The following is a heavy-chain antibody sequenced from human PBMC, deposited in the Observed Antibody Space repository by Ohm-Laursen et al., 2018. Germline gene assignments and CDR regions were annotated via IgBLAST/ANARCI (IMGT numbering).Heavy chain of an antibody. D-gene: IGHD3-22*01. V-gene: IGHV4-59*12. CDR1: GGSISNYY. J-gene: IGHJ3*02. CDR2: IYYSGST. Sequence: SGTLSLTCTVSGGSISNYYWSWIRQPPGKGLEWIGYIYYSGSTNNNPSLESRVTISVDTSKNQFSLKLSSVTAADTAVYYCARGLSVIVVVIKTFDIWGQGTMVTVSS. CDR3: ARGLSVIVVVIKTFDI.